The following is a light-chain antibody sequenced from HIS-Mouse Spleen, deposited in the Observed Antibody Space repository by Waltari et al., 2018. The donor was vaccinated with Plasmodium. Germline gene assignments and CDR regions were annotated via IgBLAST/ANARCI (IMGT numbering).Light chain of an antibody. V-gene: IGLV2-8*01. CDR3: SSYAGSNNVV. Sequence: QSALTQPPSASGSPGQSVTISCPGTSRDVGGYTSFSWYQQHPGKAPKLMIYEVSKPPAGVPDRCSGAKYGNTASLTVSGLQAEDEADYYCSSYAGSNNVVFGGGTKLTVL. J-gene: IGLJ2*01. CDR1: SRDVGGYTS. CDR2: EVS.